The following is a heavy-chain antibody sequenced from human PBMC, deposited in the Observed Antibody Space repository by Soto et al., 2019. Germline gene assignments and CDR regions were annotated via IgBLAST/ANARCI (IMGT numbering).Heavy chain of an antibody. CDR1: GGSFSGYY. V-gene: IGHV4-34*01. CDR3: ARQRTTVVTQAYFDH. Sequence: SETLSLTCAVYGGSFSGYYWSWIRQPPGKGLEWIGSIYYSGRTYYNPSFKSRVTISIDTSKNQFSLKLSSVTATDTAVYYCARQRTTVVTQAYFDHWGQGALVTVS. D-gene: IGHD2-21*02. CDR2: IYYSGRT. J-gene: IGHJ4*02.